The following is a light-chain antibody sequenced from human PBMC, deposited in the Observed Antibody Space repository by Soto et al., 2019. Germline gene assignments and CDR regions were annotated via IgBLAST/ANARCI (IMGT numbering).Light chain of an antibody. CDR2: EVS. V-gene: IGLV2-23*02. J-gene: IGLJ1*01. CDR1: SSDVGSYNL. CDR3: CSYAGSSTYV. Sequence: QSALTQPASVSGSPGQSITISCTGTSSDVGSYNLVSWYQQHPGKAPKLMIYEVSKRPSGVSNRFSGSNSGNTASLTISGLQAEDEADDYCCSYAGSSTYVFGPGTKLTVL.